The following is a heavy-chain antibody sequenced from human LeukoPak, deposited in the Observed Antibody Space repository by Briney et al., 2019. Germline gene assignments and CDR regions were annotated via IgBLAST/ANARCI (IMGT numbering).Heavy chain of an antibody. CDR1: GFTFGDYA. V-gene: IGHV3-49*03. Sequence: QPGRSLRLSCTASGFTFGDYAMSWFRQAPGEGLEWVGFIRSKAYGGTTEYAASVKGRFTISRDDSKSIAYLQMNSRKTEDTPVYYCTRAYTQLGCDPWDQGNLVTVSS. CDR3: TRAYTQLGCDP. D-gene: IGHD2-2*01. CDR2: IRSKAYGGTT. J-gene: IGHJ5*02.